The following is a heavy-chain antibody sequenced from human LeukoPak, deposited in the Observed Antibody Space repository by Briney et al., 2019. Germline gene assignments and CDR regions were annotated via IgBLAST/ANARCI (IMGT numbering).Heavy chain of an antibody. V-gene: IGHV4-34*01. CDR3: ARGLSLVGATNDY. J-gene: IGHJ4*02. CDR2: INHSGST. CDR1: GGSFSGYY. Sequence: ASETLSLTCAVYGGSFSGYYWSWIRQPPGKGLEWIGEINHSGSTNYNPSLKSRVTISVDTSKNQFSLKLSSVTAADTAVYYCARGLSLVGATNDYWGQGTLVTVSS. D-gene: IGHD1-26*01.